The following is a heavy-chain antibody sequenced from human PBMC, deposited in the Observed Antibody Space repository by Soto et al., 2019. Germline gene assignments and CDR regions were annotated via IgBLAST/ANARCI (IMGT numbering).Heavy chain of an antibody. D-gene: IGHD2-2*01. V-gene: IGHV3-21*01. CDR2: IDSSGRNI. J-gene: IGHJ4*02. Sequence: GSLRLSCAASGFTFSTYGMNWVRQAPGKGPEWVSSIDSSGRNIYYADSVEGRFTTSRDNAKNSLYLQMNSLRVEDTALYFCARHESAGSSTSNWGQGTLVTVSS. CDR1: GFTFSTYG. CDR3: ARHESAGSSTSN.